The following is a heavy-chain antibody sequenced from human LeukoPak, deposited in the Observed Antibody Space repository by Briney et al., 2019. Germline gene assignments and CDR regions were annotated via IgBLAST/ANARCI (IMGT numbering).Heavy chain of an antibody. Sequence: GGSLRLSCAASGFTFSSYAMHWVRQAPGKGLDWVAVISYDGSNKYYADSVKGRFTISRDNSKNTLYLQMNSLRAEDTAVYYCARDPVGRYSYGFRVDYWGQGTLVTVSS. J-gene: IGHJ4*02. CDR3: ARDPVGRYSYGFRVDY. CDR1: GFTFSSYA. CDR2: ISYDGSNK. V-gene: IGHV3-30-3*01. D-gene: IGHD5-18*01.